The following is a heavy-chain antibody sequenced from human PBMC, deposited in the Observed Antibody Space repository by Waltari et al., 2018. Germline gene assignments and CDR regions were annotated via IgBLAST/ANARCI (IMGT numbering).Heavy chain of an antibody. Sequence: QVQLQESGPGLVKPSQNLSLTCTVSGGSISSGDYYWSWIRQPPGKGLEWIGYNYYSGSNYYNPSLKSRVTIAVGTSKNQFSLKLSSVTAADTAVYYCARGSGLELWDQGRFDYWGQGTLVTVSS. D-gene: IGHD5-18*01. J-gene: IGHJ4*02. V-gene: IGHV4-30-4*01. CDR2: NYYSGSN. CDR1: GGSISSGDYY. CDR3: ARGSGLELWDQGRFDY.